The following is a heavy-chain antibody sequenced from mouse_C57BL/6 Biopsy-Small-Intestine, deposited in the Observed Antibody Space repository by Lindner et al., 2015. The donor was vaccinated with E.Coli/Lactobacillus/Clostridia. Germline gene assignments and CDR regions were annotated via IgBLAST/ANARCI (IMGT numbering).Heavy chain of an antibody. D-gene: IGHD2-12*01. CDR2: IFPDNGGT. Sequence: VQLQESGPELVKPGDSVKMSCRASGYIFTDYQMDWVKQSHGKSLEWIGXIFPDNGGTDYNQKFKDKATLTVDKSSSTAYMELHSLTSEDSAVYYCARRKLLLRYSDYGYFDVWGAGTPVTVSS. CDR1: GYIFTDYQ. V-gene: IGHV1-34*02. CDR3: ARRKLLLRYSDYGYFDV. J-gene: IGHJ1*01.